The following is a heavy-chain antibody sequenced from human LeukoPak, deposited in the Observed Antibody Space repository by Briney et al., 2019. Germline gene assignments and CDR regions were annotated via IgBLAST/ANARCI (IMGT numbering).Heavy chain of an antibody. CDR1: GFTFSTYW. Sequence: PGGSLRLSCAASGFTFSTYWMSWVRQAPGKGLEWVANIKEDGRQKFYVDSVKGRFTIPRDNAKNSLYLQMDSLRVEDTAVYYCARDLDYWGQGTPVTVSS. CDR2: IKEDGRQK. J-gene: IGHJ4*02. CDR3: ARDLDY. V-gene: IGHV3-7*04.